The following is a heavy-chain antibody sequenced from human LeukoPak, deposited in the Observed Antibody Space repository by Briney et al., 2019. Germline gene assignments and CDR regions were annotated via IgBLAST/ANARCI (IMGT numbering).Heavy chain of an antibody. Sequence: ASVKVSCKASGYTFTSYAMHWVRQAPGQRLEWMGWINAGNGNTKYSQKSQGRVTITRDTSASTAYMELSSLRSEDTVVYYCARDGRIAAAGTTYYYYYGMDVWGQGTTVTVSS. CDR1: GYTFTSYA. CDR3: ARDGRIAAAGTTYYYYYGMDV. J-gene: IGHJ6*02. V-gene: IGHV1-3*01. CDR2: INAGNGNT. D-gene: IGHD6-13*01.